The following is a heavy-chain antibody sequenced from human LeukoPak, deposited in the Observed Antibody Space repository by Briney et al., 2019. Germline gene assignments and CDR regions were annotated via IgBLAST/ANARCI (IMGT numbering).Heavy chain of an antibody. V-gene: IGHV3-23*01. CDR1: GLTFSSTW. CDR3: AKGQQWLARYYFDY. CDR2: ISGSGGST. Sequence: PGGSLRLSCLVSGLTFSSTWMSWVRQAPGKGLEWVSAISGSGGSTYYADSVKGRFTISRDNSKNTLYLQMNSLRAEDTAVYYCAKGQQWLARYYFDYWGQGTLVTVSS. D-gene: IGHD6-19*01. J-gene: IGHJ4*02.